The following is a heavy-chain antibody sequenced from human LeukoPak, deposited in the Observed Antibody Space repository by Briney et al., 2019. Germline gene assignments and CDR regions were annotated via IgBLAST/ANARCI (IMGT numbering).Heavy chain of an antibody. J-gene: IGHJ5*02. Sequence: ASVKVSCKASGGTFSSYAISWVRQAPGQGLEWMGGIIPIFGTANYAQKFQGRVTITADESTSTAHMELSSLRSEDTAVYYCARDREYQLPGFDPWGQGTLVTVSS. V-gene: IGHV1-69*13. CDR1: GGTFSSYA. CDR3: ARDREYQLPGFDP. D-gene: IGHD2-2*01. CDR2: IIPIFGTA.